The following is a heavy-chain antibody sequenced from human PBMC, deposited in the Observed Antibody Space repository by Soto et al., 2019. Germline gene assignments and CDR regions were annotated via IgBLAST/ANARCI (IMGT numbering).Heavy chain of an antibody. V-gene: IGHV1-18*01. CDR3: ARGPTMVRGVPDDFDY. J-gene: IGHJ4*02. CDR2: ISAYNGNT. Sequence: VPVSCKASGYTFTSYGISWVRQAPGQGLEWMGWISAYNGNTNYAQKLQGRVTMTTDTSTSTAYMELSSLRSEDTAVYYCARGPTMVRGVPDDFDYWGQGTLVTGSS. D-gene: IGHD3-10*01. CDR1: GYTFTSYG.